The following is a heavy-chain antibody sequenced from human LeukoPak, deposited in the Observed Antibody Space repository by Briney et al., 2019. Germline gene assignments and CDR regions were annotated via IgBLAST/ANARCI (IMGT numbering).Heavy chain of an antibody. J-gene: IGHJ3*02. CDR2: ISSGGDYK. Sequence: GGSLRLSCAASGFTFSSYAMSWVRQAPGKGLEWVSFISSGGDYKHYADSVKGRFTISRDNAKNSLYLQMNSLRAEDTAVYYCARDRGYSYGPNGAFDIWGQGTMVTVSS. D-gene: IGHD5-18*01. V-gene: IGHV3-21*01. CDR3: ARDRGYSYGPNGAFDI. CDR1: GFTFSSYA.